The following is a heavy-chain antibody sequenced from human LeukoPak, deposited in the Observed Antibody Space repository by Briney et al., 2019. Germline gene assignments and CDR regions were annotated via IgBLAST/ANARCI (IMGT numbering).Heavy chain of an antibody. CDR3: AKVQMSTGWTFDF. CDR1: GFTFKNYA. Sequence: GSLTLSCAASGFTFKNYAMSWVRQAPGKGLEWVSSIDGSGDNRYYADSVKGRLTISRDNSGNTLYLQLRGLGAEDTATYYCAKVQMSTGWTFDFWGQGSLVTVSS. CDR2: IDGSGDNR. D-gene: IGHD2-2*01. J-gene: IGHJ4*02. V-gene: IGHV3-23*01.